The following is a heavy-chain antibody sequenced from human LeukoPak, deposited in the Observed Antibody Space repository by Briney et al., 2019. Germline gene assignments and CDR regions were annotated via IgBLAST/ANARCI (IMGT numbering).Heavy chain of an antibody. J-gene: IGHJ6*02. CDR3: ARDRLPGGKYYDYGMDV. V-gene: IGHV4-4*02. D-gene: IGHD3-16*01. CDR1: VGSITSSNW. Sequence: PSETLSLTCAVSVGSITSSNWWSWVRQPPGKGLEWIGEIYHSGSTNYNPSLKSRVTISIDKAKSQFSLKLSSVTAADTAVYYCARDRLPGGKYYDYGMDVWGQGTTVTVSS. CDR2: IYHSGST.